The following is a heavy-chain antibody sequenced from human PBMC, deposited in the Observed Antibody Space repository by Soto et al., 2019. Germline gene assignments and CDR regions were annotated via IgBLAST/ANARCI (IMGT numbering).Heavy chain of an antibody. CDR1: GGSISSSSYY. D-gene: IGHD3-10*01. J-gene: IGHJ4*02. Sequence: PSETLSLTCTVSGGSISSSSYYWGWIRQPPGKGLEWIGSIYYSGSTYYNPSLKSRVTISVDTSKNQFSLKLSSVTAADTAVYYCATTRHYYGSGSVPDTDYFDYWGQGTLVTVSS. CDR3: ATTRHYYGSGSVPDTDYFDY. V-gene: IGHV4-39*01. CDR2: IYYSGST.